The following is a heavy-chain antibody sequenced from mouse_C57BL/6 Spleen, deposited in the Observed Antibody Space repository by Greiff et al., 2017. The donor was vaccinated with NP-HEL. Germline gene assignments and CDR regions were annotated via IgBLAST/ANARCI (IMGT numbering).Heavy chain of an antibody. CDR3: AIGWLLAY. D-gene: IGHD1-1*02. J-gene: IGHJ3*01. CDR1: GYAFTNYL. CDR2: INPGSGGT. V-gene: IGHV1-54*01. Sequence: QVQLQQSGAELVRPGTSVKVSCKASGYAFTNYLIEWVKQRPGQGLEWIGVINPGSGGTNYNEKFKGKATLTADKSSSTAYMQLSSLTSEDSAVYFCAIGWLLAYWGQGTLVTVSA.